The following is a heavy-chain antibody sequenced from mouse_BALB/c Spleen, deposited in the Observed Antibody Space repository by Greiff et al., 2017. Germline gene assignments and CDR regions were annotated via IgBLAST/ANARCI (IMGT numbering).Heavy chain of an antibody. CDR3: ARSGTGTYAMDD. CDR1: GFTFSSFG. J-gene: IGHJ4*01. D-gene: IGHD2-14*01. Sequence: EVKLVESGGGLVQPGGSRTLSCAASGFTFSSFGMHWVRQAPEKGLEWVAYISSGSSTIYYADTVKGRFTISRDNPKNTLFLQMTSLRSEDTAMYYCARSGTGTYAMDDWGQGTSVTVSS. V-gene: IGHV5-17*02. CDR2: ISSGSSTI.